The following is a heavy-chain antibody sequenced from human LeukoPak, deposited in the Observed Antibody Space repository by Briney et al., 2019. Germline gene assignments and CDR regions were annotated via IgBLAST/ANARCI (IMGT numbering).Heavy chain of an antibody. CDR3: ARASWGYDFYY. CDR1: GFNVSSKY. CDR2: IYSGGTT. Sequence: GGSLRLSCAASGFNVSSKYMSWVRPAPGKGLEWVSVIYSGGTTYYADSVKGRFTISRDNSKNTLYLQMNSLRVDDTAVYYCARASWGYDFYYWGQGTLVTVSS. V-gene: IGHV3-53*01. D-gene: IGHD7-27*01. J-gene: IGHJ4*02.